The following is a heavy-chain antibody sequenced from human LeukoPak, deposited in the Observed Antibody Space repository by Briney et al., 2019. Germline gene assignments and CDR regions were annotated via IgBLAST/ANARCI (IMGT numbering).Heavy chain of an antibody. CDR1: GFTFSSYG. Sequence: GGSLRLSCAASGFTFSSYGMHWVRQAPGKGLEWVAVISYDGSNKYYADSVKGRFTISRDNSKNTLYLQMNSLRAEDTAVYYCTTGWELHTNWGQGTLVTVSS. CDR3: TTGWELHTN. J-gene: IGHJ4*02. CDR2: ISYDGSNK. V-gene: IGHV3-30*03. D-gene: IGHD1-26*01.